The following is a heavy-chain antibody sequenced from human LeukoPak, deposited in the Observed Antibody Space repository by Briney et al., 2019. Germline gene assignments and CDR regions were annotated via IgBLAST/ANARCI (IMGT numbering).Heavy chain of an antibody. CDR1: GGPISSGDYY. V-gene: IGHV4-30-4*01. J-gene: IGHJ6*04. CDR2: IYYTGST. D-gene: IGHD2-2*01. CDR3: ARGDIVVVLYGNYYGMDV. Sequence: PSQTLSLTCTVSGGPISSGDYYWSWFRQPPGTALKWIGTIYYTGSTYYNPSLKSRVTISVDTSKNQFSLKLSSVTAADTAVYYCARGDIVVVLYGNYYGMDVWGKGTTVTVSS.